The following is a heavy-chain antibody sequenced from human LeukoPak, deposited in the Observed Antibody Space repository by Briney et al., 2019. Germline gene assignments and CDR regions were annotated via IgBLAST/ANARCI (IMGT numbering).Heavy chain of an antibody. V-gene: IGHV3-9*01. CDR2: ISWNSGSI. D-gene: IGHD4-23*01. CDR1: GFTFDDYA. Sequence: GGSLRLSCAASGFTFDDYAMHWVRQAPGKGLEWVSGISWNSGSIGYADSVKGRFTISRDNAKNSLYLQMNSLKTEDTAVYYCTTLYYGGHYFRYYFDYWGQGTLVTVSS. CDR3: TTLYYGGHYFRYYFDY. J-gene: IGHJ4*02.